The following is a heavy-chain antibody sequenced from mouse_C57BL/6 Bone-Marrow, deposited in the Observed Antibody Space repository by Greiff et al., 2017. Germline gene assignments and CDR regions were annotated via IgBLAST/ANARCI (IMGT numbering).Heavy chain of an antibody. D-gene: IGHD2-10*02. V-gene: IGHV5-16*01. Sequence: EVKLVESEGGLVQPGSSMKLSCTASGFTFSAYYMAWVRQVPEKGLEWVANFNSDGNDTYYLDSLKSRFIFSRDNANNILYRQMSSLKSEDTATYYCARYGNFRDDWGQGTTLTVSS. J-gene: IGHJ2*01. CDR3: ARYGNFRDD. CDR1: GFTFSAYY. CDR2: FNSDGNDT.